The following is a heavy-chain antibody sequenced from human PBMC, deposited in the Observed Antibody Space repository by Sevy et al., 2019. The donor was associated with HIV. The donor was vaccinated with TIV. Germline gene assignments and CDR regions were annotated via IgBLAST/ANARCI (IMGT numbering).Heavy chain of an antibody. D-gene: IGHD1-26*01. V-gene: IGHV4-61*03. Sequence: SETLSLTCTVSGGSVSSGSYYWSWIRQPPGKGLEWIGHRSYSGSSSNNPSFKSRVTISVDSSNNPFSLKPRSVTAAETAVYYCARDEPGGRVGTPFGMDVWGQGTTVTVSS. CDR2: RSYSGSS. CDR3: ARDEPGGRVGTPFGMDV. CDR1: GGSVSSGSYY. J-gene: IGHJ6*02.